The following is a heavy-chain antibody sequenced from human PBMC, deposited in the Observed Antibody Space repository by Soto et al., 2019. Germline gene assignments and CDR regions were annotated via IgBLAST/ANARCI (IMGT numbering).Heavy chain of an antibody. CDR2: MKPNSGNT. J-gene: IGHJ3*01. V-gene: IGHV1-8*01. CDR3: AGGIN. Sequence: QVQLVQSGAEVKRPGASVRVSCKASGYTFTSYDINWVRQATGQGLEWLGWMKPNSGNTGYAQKFQGRITLTRSTSTSTAYMELTSLRSEYTAVYYCAGGINWGQGTMVTVSS. CDR1: GYTFTSYD.